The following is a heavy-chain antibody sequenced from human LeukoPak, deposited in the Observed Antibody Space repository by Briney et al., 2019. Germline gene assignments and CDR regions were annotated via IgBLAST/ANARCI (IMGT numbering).Heavy chain of an antibody. D-gene: IGHD3-10*01. CDR1: GFTFSSYA. V-gene: IGHV3-30-3*01. CDR2: ISYDGSNK. CDR3: ASLGSD. J-gene: IGHJ4*02. Sequence: GGSLRLSCAASGFTFSSYAMHWVRQAPGKGLEWVAVISYDGSNKYYADSVKGRFTISRDNSKNTLYLQMNSLRAEDTAVYYYASLGSDWGQGTLVTVSS.